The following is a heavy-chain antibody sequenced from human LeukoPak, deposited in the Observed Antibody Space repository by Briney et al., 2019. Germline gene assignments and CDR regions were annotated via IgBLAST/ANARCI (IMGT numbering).Heavy chain of an antibody. D-gene: IGHD3-16*02. CDR3: ARRLPVWGSYRYYAFDI. CDR2: IYYSGST. CDR1: GGSISSSSYY. J-gene: IGHJ3*02. V-gene: IGHV4-39*07. Sequence: SETLSLTCTVSGGSISSSSYYWGWIRQPPGKGLEWIGSIYYSGSTYYNPSLKSRVTISVDTSKNQFSLKLSSVTAADTAVYYCARRLPVWGSYRYYAFDIWGQGTMVTVSS.